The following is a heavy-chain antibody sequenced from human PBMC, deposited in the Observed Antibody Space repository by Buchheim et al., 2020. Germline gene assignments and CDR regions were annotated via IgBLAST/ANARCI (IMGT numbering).Heavy chain of an antibody. J-gene: IGHJ5*02. V-gene: IGHV3-7*01. CDR2: INEDGSEK. Sequence: EVQLVESGGGLVQPGGSLRLSCAASGFTFSSYEMNWVRQAPGKGLEWVANINEDGSEKYYVDSVKGRITISRDNAKNSLYLQMNSLRAGDTAVYYCARGDKVGSVDPWGQGTL. D-gene: IGHD3-10*01. CDR3: ARGDKVGSVDP. CDR1: GFTFSSYE.